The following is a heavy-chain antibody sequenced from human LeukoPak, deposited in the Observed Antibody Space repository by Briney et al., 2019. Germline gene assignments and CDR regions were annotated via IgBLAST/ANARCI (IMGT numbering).Heavy chain of an antibody. CDR2: INYSGST. V-gene: IGHV4-39*01. CDR3: ARFRSRGSFGDY. J-gene: IGHJ4*02. Sequence: SETLSLTCTVSGGSISSSDYYWAWIRQPPGKGLERIGSINYSGSTYYNPSLKSRVTISVDTSKNQFSLKLSSVTAADTAVYYCARFRSRGSFGDYWGQGTLVTVSS. D-gene: IGHD2-15*01. CDR1: GGSISSSDYY.